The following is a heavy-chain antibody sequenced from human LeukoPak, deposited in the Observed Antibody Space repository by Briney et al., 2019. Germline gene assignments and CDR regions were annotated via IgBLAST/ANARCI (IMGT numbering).Heavy chain of an antibody. V-gene: IGHV4-39*01. J-gene: IGHJ4*02. CDR1: GGSISSSSYY. CDR2: IYYSGSN. D-gene: IGHD6-13*01. CDR3: ARFIAAATYYFDY. Sequence: SETLSLTCTVSGGSISSSSYYWGWIRQPPGKGLEWIGSIYYSGSNYYNPSLKSRVTISVDTSKNQFSLKLSSVTAADTAVYYCARFIAAATYYFDYWGQGTLVTVSS.